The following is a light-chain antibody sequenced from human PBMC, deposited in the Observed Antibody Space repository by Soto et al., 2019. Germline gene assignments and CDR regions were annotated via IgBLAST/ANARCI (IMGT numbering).Light chain of an antibody. CDR3: QQRRNRTRT. Sequence: IVSTKSPGTEPLSRGERATLFXRPSHSVIMSYLAWSQQEPGXAPRLXXDGXSNMVTGSPARLSGSGSGTDFTLTISSLEPHDFAGYYFQQRRNRTRTFGQGTRLDIK. V-gene: IGKV3-11*01. J-gene: IGKJ5*01. CDR1: HSVIMSY. CDR2: GXS.